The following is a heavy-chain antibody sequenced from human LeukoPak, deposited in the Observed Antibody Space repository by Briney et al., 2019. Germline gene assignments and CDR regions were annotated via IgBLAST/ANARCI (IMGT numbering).Heavy chain of an antibody. CDR1: GFTFRSYA. D-gene: IGHD2-2*01. CDR3: AKRRYCTSTSCHDFDY. CDR2: ISADGDST. Sequence: GGSLRLSCAASGFTFRSYARNWVRQAPGKGLEWVSAISADGDSTYYADSVKGRFTISRDNSKNTLYLQMNSLRPGDTAVYYCAKRRYCTSTSCHDFDYWGQGTLVTVSS. V-gene: IGHV3-23*01. J-gene: IGHJ4*02.